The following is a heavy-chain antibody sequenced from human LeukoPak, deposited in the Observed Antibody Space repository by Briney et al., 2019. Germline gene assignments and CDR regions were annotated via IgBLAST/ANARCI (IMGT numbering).Heavy chain of an antibody. J-gene: IGHJ3*02. CDR1: GGSISSYY. Sequence: SETLSLTCTVSGGSISSYYWSWIRQPPGKGLEWIGYIYYSGSTNYNPSLKGRVTISVETSKNEFSLKLRSVTAADTAVYYCARDFTMVRGDAFDIWGQGTMVTVSS. CDR3: ARDFTMVRGDAFDI. CDR2: IYYSGST. D-gene: IGHD3-10*01. V-gene: IGHV4-59*01.